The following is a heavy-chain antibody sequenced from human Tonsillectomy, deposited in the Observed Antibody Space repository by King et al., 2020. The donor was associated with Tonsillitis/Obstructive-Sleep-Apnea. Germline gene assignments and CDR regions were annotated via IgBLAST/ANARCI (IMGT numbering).Heavy chain of an antibody. V-gene: IGHV2-5*02. CDR1: GFSLTTSGLG. D-gene: IGHD2-8*01. Sequence: VTLKESGPTLVKPTQTLTLTCNFSGFSLTTSGLGVGWLRQPPGKALEWLGVIFWDDDTRYTPSLRSRDTITKDTSRNQVLLTITNMDPVETVTYFCAPRRGLLIAGVFDLGGQGTQVTVPS. J-gene: IGHJ4*02. CDR3: APRRGLLIAGVFDL. CDR2: IFWDDDT.